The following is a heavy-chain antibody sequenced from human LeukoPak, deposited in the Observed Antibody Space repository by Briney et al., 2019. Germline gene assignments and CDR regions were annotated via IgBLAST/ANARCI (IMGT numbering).Heavy chain of an antibody. CDR1: GGSISSYY. D-gene: IGHD2-2*01. CDR2: IYYSGST. CDR3: ARERYCSSTSCHDDAFDI. J-gene: IGHJ3*02. Sequence: PSETLSLTCTVSGGSISSYYWSWIRQPPGKGLEWIGYIYYSGSTNYSPSLKSRVTISVDTSKNQFSLKLSSVTAADTAVYYCARERYCSSTSCHDDAFDIWGQGTMVTVSS. V-gene: IGHV4-59*01.